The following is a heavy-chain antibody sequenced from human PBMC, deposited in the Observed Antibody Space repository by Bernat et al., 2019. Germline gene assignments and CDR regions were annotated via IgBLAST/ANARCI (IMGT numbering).Heavy chain of an antibody. CDR1: GGSFSGYY. J-gene: IGHJ6*03. V-gene: IGHV4-34*01. Sequence: QVQLQQWGAGLLKPSETLSLTCAVYGGSFSGYYWSWIRQPPGKGLEWIGEINHSGSTNYNPSLKSRVTISVDTSKNQFSLKLSSVTAADTAVYYCARAARTRYSSSSGPPYYYYCMDVWGKGTTVTVSS. D-gene: IGHD6-6*01. CDR2: INHSGST. CDR3: ARAARTRYSSSSGPPYYYYCMDV.